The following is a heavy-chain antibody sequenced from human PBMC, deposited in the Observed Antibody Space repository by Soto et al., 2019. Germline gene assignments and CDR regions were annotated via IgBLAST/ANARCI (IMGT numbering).Heavy chain of an antibody. J-gene: IGHJ4*02. V-gene: IGHV4-59*12. Sequence: SETLSLTCTVSGGSISSYYWSWIRQPPGKGLEWIGYIYYSGSTNYNPSLKSRVTISVHTSNSQFSLELSSVTAADTAVYYCARTLVGATPADYWGQGTLVTVSS. CDR1: GGSISSYY. CDR2: IYYSGST. CDR3: ARTLVGATPADY. D-gene: IGHD1-26*01.